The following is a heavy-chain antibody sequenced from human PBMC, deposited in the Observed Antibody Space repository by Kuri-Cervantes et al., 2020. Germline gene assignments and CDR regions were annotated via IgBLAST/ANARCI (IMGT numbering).Heavy chain of an antibody. V-gene: IGHV4-61*08. J-gene: IGHJ4*02. CDR1: GGSISSGEYY. CDR3: ARGQNLIAY. Sequence: SETLSLTCTVSGGSISSGEYYWSWIRQPPGKGLEWIGYIYYSGSTNYNPSLKSRVSISVDTSKNQFSLKLSSVTAADTAVYYCARGQNLIAYWGQGTLVTVSS. CDR2: IYYSGST. D-gene: IGHD3-16*02.